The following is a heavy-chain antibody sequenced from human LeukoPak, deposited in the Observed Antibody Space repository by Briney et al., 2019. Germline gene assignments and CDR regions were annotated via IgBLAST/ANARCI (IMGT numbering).Heavy chain of an antibody. CDR1: GYIFTIYG. CDR3: VRDPGNTGYDSFDS. Sequence: ASVKVSCKASGYIFTIYGISWVRQAPGQGLEWMGWISAYNGNTNYAQNLQDRVTMTTDTSTNTAYMELRSLRSDDTAVYYCVRDPGNTGYDSFDSWGQGTLVTVSP. D-gene: IGHD5-12*01. J-gene: IGHJ4*02. V-gene: IGHV1-18*04. CDR2: ISAYNGNT.